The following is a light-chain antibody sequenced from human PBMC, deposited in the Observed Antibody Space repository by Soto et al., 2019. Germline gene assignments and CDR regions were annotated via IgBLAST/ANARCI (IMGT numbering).Light chain of an antibody. CDR1: QSVDSTY. CDR2: GAS. Sequence: EVVLTQSPDTLSLSPGERATLSCRASQSVDSTYLGWYQQKPGQAPRLLIYGASNRATGIPDRFSGSGSGTDFTLTIARLEPEDFAVYYCQVYGSASRTFGQGNKVEVK. J-gene: IGKJ1*01. V-gene: IGKV3-20*01. CDR3: QVYGSASRT.